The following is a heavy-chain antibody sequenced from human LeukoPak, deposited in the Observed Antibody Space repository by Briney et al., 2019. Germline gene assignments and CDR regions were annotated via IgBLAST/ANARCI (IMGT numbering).Heavy chain of an antibody. D-gene: IGHD3-10*01. V-gene: IGHV4-59*12. CDR3: ASSGSSGRIYY. Sequence: SETLSLTCTVSGGSISSYYWSWIRQPPGKGLEWIGYIYYSGSTNYNPSLKSRVTISVDTSEKQFSLKLSSVTAADTAVYYCASSGSSGRIYYWGQGTLVTVSS. J-gene: IGHJ4*02. CDR1: GGSISSYY. CDR2: IYYSGST.